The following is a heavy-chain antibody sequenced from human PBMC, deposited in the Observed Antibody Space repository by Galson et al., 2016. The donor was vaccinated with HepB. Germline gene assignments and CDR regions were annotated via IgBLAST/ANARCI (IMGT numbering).Heavy chain of an antibody. D-gene: IGHD3-22*01. J-gene: IGHJ4*02. V-gene: IGHV1-18*01. Sequence: SVKVSCKASGFPFTTYTITWVRQAPAQGLEWMGWISVYNGHTKYEQKLPGRVTMTTDTSTSTAYMELRSLRSDDTAGDYYARGLLYESSAYYYDYWGQGTLVTVSS. CDR1: GFPFTTYT. CDR3: ARGLLYESSAYYYDY. CDR2: ISVYNGHT.